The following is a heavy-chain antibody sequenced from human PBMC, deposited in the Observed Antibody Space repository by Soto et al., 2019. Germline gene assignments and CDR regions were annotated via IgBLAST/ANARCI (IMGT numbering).Heavy chain of an antibody. CDR1: GYTFTGYY. V-gene: IGHV1-2*04. CDR2: INPNSGGT. CDR3: ARDPRYCSSTSCSPTPYYMDV. J-gene: IGHJ6*03. D-gene: IGHD2-2*01. Sequence: QVQLVQSGAEVKKPGASVKVSCKASGYTFTGYYMHWVRQAPGQGLEWMGWINPNSGGTNYAQKFQAWVTMTRDTSISTAYMELSRLRSDDTAVYYCARDPRYCSSTSCSPTPYYMDVWGKGTTVTVSS.